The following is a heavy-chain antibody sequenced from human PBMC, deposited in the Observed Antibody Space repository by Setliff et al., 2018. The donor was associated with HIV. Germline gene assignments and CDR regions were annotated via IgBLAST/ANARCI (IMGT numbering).Heavy chain of an antibody. J-gene: IGHJ2*01. CDR2: ISSSSSTI. CDR1: GGSFSGYY. D-gene: IGHD5-12*01. CDR3: ARVPVMATITYWYFDL. V-gene: IGHV3-11*04. Sequence: LSLTCAVYGGSFSGYYWSWIRQPPGKGLEWVSYISSSSSTIYYADSVKGRFAISRDNAKNSLYLQMNSLRAEDTTIYYCARVPVMATITYWYFDLWGRGTLVTVS.